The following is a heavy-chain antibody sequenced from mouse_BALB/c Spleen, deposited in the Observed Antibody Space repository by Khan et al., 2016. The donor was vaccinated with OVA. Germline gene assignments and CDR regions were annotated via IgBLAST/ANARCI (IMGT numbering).Heavy chain of an antibody. Sequence: EVQLVESGPGLVKPSQSLSLTCTVTGYSITSDSAWNWIRQFPGNKLEWMGYINYSGSTSYHPSLKSRFSITRDTSKNQFFLQLNSVTTDDTATYFCARGVRLTYWGQGTLVTVSA. J-gene: IGHJ3*01. CDR2: INYSGST. CDR3: ARGVRLTY. D-gene: IGHD2-14*01. V-gene: IGHV3-2*02. CDR1: GYSITSDSA.